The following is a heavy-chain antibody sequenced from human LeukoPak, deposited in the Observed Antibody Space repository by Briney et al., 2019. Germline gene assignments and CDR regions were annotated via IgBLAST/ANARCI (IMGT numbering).Heavy chain of an antibody. V-gene: IGHV4-59*08. CDR2: IYYSGST. CDR1: GGSISIYY. D-gene: IGHD6-13*01. J-gene: IGHJ5*02. CDR3: ASSDSYSSSGEWFDP. Sequence: SETLSLTCTVSGGSISIYYWSWIRQPPGKGLEWIGYIYYSGSTNYNPSLKSRVTISVDTSKNQFSLKLSSVTAADTAVYYCASSDSYSSSGEWFDPWGQGTLVTVSS.